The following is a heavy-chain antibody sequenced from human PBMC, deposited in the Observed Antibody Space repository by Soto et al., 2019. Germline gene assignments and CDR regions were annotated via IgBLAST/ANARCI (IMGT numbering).Heavy chain of an antibody. V-gene: IGHV4-59*08. CDR3: ARQGFCVIHGLVDV. Sequence: QVQLQVSGPGLVKPSETLSLTCSVSGGSISSYYCSWFRQPPGKGLEWIGHMHYGGNIDYNPSLRSRLYISVESSKKQSDVKRNSENAADTALYYCARQGFCVIHGLVDVCAKGTTVTAYS. CDR1: GGSISSYY. CDR2: MHYGGNI. D-gene: IGHD5-18*01. J-gene: IGHJ6*04.